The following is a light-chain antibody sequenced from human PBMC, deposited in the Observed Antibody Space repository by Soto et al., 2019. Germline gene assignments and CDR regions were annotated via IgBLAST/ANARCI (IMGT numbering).Light chain of an antibody. CDR2: RAS. Sequence: EIVMTQSPATLSVSPGKRATLSCRASQSLSTNLAWYQQKPGQAPRLLIYRASTRATGIPARFSGSGSGTEFTLTISSLQSEDFAVYYCHQYNNWPPWTFGPGTKVDIK. J-gene: IGKJ1*01. CDR3: HQYNNWPPWT. V-gene: IGKV3-15*01. CDR1: QSLSTN.